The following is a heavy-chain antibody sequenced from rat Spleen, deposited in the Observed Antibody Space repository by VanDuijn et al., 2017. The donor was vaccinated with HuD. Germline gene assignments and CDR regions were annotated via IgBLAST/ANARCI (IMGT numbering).Heavy chain of an antibody. J-gene: IGHJ1*01. CDR3: AKDRWELYWYFDF. CDR2: VSPTGGST. CDR1: GFTFSNYG. V-gene: IGHV5-19*01. D-gene: IGHD5-1*01. Sequence: EVQLVESGGGLVQPGRSLKLSCAASGFTFSNYGMHWIRQAPTKGLEWVASVSPTGGSTYYRDSVKGRFTISRDNAKSTLYLQMSSLRSEDTATYYCAKDRWELYWYFDFWGPGTMVTVSS.